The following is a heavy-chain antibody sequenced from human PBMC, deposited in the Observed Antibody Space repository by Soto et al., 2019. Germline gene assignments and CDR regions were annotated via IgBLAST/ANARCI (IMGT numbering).Heavy chain of an antibody. Sequence: GGSLRLSCEASGFTFSNCAMSWVRQAPGKGPEWVSGISGTGRSTFYADSVKDRFTISRDNSKNTVYLQMSSLRAEDTAVYFCAKGNTSGWYFFDYWGQGTLVTVSS. CDR2: ISGTGRST. D-gene: IGHD6-19*01. V-gene: IGHV3-23*01. CDR3: AKGNTSGWYFFDY. J-gene: IGHJ4*02. CDR1: GFTFSNCA.